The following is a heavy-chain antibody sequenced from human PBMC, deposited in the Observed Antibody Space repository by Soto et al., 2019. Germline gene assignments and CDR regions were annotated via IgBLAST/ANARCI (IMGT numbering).Heavy chain of an antibody. J-gene: IGHJ4*02. V-gene: IGHV3-9*01. D-gene: IGHD4-17*01. CDR1: GFTFDDYA. CDR3: AYGDYVGPFDY. CDR2: ISWNSGSI. Sequence: EVQLVESGGGLVQPGRSLRLSCAASGFTFDDYAMHWVRQAPGKGLEWVSGISWNSGSIGYADSVKGRFTISRDNAKNSLYLQMNSLRAEDTALYYCAYGDYVGPFDYWGQGTLVTVSS.